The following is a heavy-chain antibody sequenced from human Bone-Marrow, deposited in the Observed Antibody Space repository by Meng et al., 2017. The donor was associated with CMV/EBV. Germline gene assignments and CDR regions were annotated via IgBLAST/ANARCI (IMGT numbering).Heavy chain of an antibody. CDR1: GFTFSTYV. Sequence: GGSLRLSCAASGFTFSTYVMHWVRQAPGKGLEWVAVISNDGSNKYYADSVKGRFTISRDNAKNTLYLQMNSLRADDTAVYYCFMGHYSGAWGQGTPVTVSS. CDR3: FMGHYSGA. J-gene: IGHJ5*02. CDR2: ISNDGSNK. V-gene: IGHV3-30-3*01. D-gene: IGHD2-21*01.